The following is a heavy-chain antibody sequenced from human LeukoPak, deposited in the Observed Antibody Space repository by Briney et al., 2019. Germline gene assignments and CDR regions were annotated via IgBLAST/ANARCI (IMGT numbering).Heavy chain of an antibody. CDR1: GGSFSGYY. D-gene: IGHD6-13*01. V-gene: IGHV4-34*01. CDR3: AREGALGSSSWMGYYYYYMDV. CDR2: INHSGST. J-gene: IGHJ6*03. Sequence: SETLSLTCAVYGGSFSGYYWSWIRQPPGKGLEWIGEINHSGSTNYNPSLKSRVTISVDTSKNQFSLKLSSVTAADTAVYYCAREGALGSSSWMGYYYYYMDVWGKGTTVTVSS.